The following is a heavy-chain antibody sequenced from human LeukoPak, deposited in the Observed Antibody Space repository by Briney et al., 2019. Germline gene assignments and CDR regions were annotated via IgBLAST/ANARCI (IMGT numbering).Heavy chain of an antibody. CDR3: ARDDVLLRYFDY. CDR2: IYYSGST. J-gene: IGHJ4*02. V-gene: IGHV4-30-4*01. D-gene: IGHD3-10*01. CDR1: GGSISSGDYY. Sequence: SETLSLTCTVSGGSISSGDYYWSWIRQPPGTGLEWIGYIYYSGSTYYNPSLKSRVTISVDTSKNQFSLKLSSVTAADTAVYYCARDDVLLRYFDYWGQGTLVTVSS.